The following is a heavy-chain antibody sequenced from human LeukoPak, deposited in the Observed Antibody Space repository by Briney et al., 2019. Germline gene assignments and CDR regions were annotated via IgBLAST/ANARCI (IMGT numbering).Heavy chain of an antibody. D-gene: IGHD1-26*01. CDR3: ASPGKLVNYYYYYMDV. Sequence: ASVKVSCKASGGTFSSYAISWVRQAPGQGLEWMGGIIPIFGTANYAQKFQGRVTITTDESTSTAYMELSSLRSEDTAVYYCASPGKLVNYYYYYMDVWGKGTTVTVSS. CDR1: GGTFSSYA. J-gene: IGHJ6*03. CDR2: IIPIFGTA. V-gene: IGHV1-69*05.